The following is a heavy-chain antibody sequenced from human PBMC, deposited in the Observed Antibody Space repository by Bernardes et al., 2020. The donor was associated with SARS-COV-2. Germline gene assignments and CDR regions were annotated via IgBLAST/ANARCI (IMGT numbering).Heavy chain of an antibody. V-gene: IGHV4-34*01. CDR2: INHSGST. CDR3: ARRLEKWELLGKDAFDI. D-gene: IGHD1-26*01. CDR1: GGSFSGYY. Sequence: SETLSLTCAVYGGSFSGYYWSWIRQPPGKGLQWIGEINHSGSTNSNPSLKSRLSMSVDTSKNQFSLKLTSVTAADTAVYYCARRLEKWELLGKDAFDIWGRGTMVTVFS. J-gene: IGHJ3*02.